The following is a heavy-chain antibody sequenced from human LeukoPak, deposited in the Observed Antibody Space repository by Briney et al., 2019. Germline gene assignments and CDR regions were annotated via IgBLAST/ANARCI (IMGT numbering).Heavy chain of an antibody. CDR2: ISSSSSYI. V-gene: IGHV3-21*04. D-gene: IGHD5-12*01. Sequence: GGSLRLSCAASGFTFSSYSMNWVRQAPGKGLEWVSSISSSSSYIYYADSVKGRFTISRHNSKNTLYLQMNSLRAEDTAVYYCATTINGWFDPWGQGTLVTVSS. CDR1: GFTFSSYS. CDR3: ATTINGWFDP. J-gene: IGHJ5*02.